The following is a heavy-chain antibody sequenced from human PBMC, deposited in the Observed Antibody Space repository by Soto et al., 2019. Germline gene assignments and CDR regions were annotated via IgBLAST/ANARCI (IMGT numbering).Heavy chain of an antibody. CDR2: ISGSGSST. V-gene: IGHV3-23*01. CDR3: AKDLYSSSWGYFQH. J-gene: IGHJ1*01. D-gene: IGHD6-13*01. Sequence: EVQLLESGGGLVQPGGSLRLSCAASGFTFSSYAMSWVRQAPGKGLEWVSAISGSGSSTYYADSVKGRFTISRDNSKNTLYLQMNSLRAEVTAVYYCAKDLYSSSWGYFQHWGQGTLVTVSS. CDR1: GFTFSSYA.